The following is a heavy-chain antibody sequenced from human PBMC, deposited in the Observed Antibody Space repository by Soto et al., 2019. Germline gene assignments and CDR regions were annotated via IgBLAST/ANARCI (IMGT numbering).Heavy chain of an antibody. CDR3: ARAPYYYDSSGYYHGSKACGGWFDP. CDR1: GYTFTSYA. V-gene: IGHV1-3*01. J-gene: IGHJ5*02. CDR2: INAGNGNT. Sequence: QVQLVQSGAEVKKPGASVKVSCKASGYTFTSYAMHWVRQAPGQRLEWMGWINAGNGNTKYSQKFQGRVTITRETSASRAYSNLGSLRYEDTAVYYSARAPYYYDSSGYYHGSKACGGWFDPLGQGTLVAVSS. D-gene: IGHD3-22*01.